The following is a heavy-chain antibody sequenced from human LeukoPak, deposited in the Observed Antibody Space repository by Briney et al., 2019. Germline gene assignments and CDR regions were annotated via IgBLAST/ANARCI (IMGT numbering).Heavy chain of an antibody. CDR3: AKGDTTWELPHDY. CDR2: IRYDGSNK. J-gene: IGHJ4*02. D-gene: IGHD1-26*01. Sequence: GGSLRLSCAASGFTFLSYGMHWVRQAPGKGLEWVAFIRYDGSNKYYADSVKGRFTISRDNSKNTLYLQMNSLRAEDTAVYYCAKGDTTWELPHDYWGQGALVTVSS. CDR1: GFTFLSYG. V-gene: IGHV3-30*02.